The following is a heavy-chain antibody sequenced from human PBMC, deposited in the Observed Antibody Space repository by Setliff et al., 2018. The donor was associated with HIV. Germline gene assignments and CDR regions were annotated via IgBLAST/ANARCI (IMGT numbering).Heavy chain of an antibody. CDR1: GYTFTGFY. D-gene: IGHD5-18*01. CDR2: INPNSGDT. J-gene: IGHJ3*02. CDR3: ASGMRWDTAMGDAFDI. Sequence: ASVKVSCKASGYTFTGFYMHWVRQAPGQGLEWMGRINPNSGDTNYAQKFQGRVTMTRDTSICTAYMELSRLRSDDTAIYFCASGMRWDTAMGDAFDIWGQGTMVTVSS. V-gene: IGHV1-2*06.